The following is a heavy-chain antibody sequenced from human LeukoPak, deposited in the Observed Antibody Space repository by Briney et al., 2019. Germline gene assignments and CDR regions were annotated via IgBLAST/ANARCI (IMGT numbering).Heavy chain of an antibody. J-gene: IGHJ4*02. CDR2: IKQDGSEK. CDR1: GFTFSSYW. D-gene: IGHD2-2*01. V-gene: IGHV3-7*01. Sequence: GRSLSLSCAASGFTFSSYWMSWVRQAPGKWLDWVANIKQDGSEKYYVDSVKGRFTISRDNAKNSLYLQMNSLRAEDTAVYYCARDFVVVPATHYWGQGTLVTVSS. CDR3: ARDFVVVPATHY.